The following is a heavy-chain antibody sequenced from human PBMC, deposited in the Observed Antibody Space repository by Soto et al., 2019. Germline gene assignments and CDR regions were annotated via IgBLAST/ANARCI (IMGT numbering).Heavy chain of an antibody. CDR2: IIPIFGTA. V-gene: IGHV1-69*06. CDR1: GGTFSSYA. CDR3: ARDKPGQQLANLGEQFDY. D-gene: IGHD6-13*01. J-gene: IGHJ4*02. Sequence: ASVKVSCKASGGTFSSYAISWVRQAPGQGLEWMGGIIPIFGTANYAQKFQGRVTITADKSTSTAYMELSSLRSEDTAVYYCARDKPGQQLANLGEQFDYWGQGNLVTVSS.